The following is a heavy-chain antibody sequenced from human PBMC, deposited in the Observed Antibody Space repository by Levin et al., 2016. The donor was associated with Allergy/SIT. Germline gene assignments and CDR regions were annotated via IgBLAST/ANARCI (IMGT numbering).Heavy chain of an antibody. CDR2: ISYDGSNT. V-gene: IGHV3-30-3*01. D-gene: IGHD1-26*01. CDR1: GFSFSTYA. CDR3: ARDRAKWEPYNYFDY. J-gene: IGHJ4*02. Sequence: GESLKISCAASGFSFSTYAMHWVRQAPGKGLEWVAVISYDGSNTYYPDSVKDRFTISRDNSKNTLYLQMNSLRGEDTAVYYCARDRAKWEPYNYFDYWGQGTLVTVSS.